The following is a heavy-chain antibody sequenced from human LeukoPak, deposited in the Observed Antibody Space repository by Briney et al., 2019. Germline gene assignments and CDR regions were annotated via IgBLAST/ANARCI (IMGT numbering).Heavy chain of an antibody. CDR2: INHSGST. D-gene: IGHD6-19*01. CDR1: SGSFSGYY. Sequence: SETLSLTCAVYSGSFSGYYWSWIRQPPGKGLEWIGEINHSGSTNYNPSLKSRVTISVDTSKKQFFLRLSSVTAADTAVYYCAKGHRYSSGWYWSHWFDPWGQGTLVTVSS. J-gene: IGHJ5*02. V-gene: IGHV4-34*01. CDR3: AKGHRYSSGWYWSHWFDP.